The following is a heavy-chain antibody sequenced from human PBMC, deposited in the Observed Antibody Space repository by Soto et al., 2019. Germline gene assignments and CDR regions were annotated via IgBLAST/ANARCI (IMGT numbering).Heavy chain of an antibody. D-gene: IGHD5-18*01. CDR2: ISYDGSNK. J-gene: IGHJ4*02. CDR1: GFTFNTYG. CDR3: AKDIVRYTYGACDY. Sequence: QVQLVESGGAVVQPGKSLRLSCAASGFTFNTYGMYWVRKSPGKGLEWVAAISYDGSNKYHADSVKGRFTISRDNSKNTLYLQMNSLRVEDTAVYYCAKDIVRYTYGACDYWGQGALVTVSS. V-gene: IGHV3-30*18.